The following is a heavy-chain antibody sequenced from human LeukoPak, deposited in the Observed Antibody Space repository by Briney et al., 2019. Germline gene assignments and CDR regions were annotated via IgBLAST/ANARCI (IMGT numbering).Heavy chain of an antibody. Sequence: SETLSLTCTVSGDSVSGYYWSWIRQPPGTGLEWIGYIYFSGSTNYNPSLKSRVTIFLDPSKNQFSLKLNSVTAADTAVYYCALSKAVPGTPFVYWGQGTLVTVSS. CDR1: GDSVSGYY. D-gene: IGHD6-19*01. CDR3: ALSKAVPGTPFVY. CDR2: IYFSGST. J-gene: IGHJ4*02. V-gene: IGHV4-59*02.